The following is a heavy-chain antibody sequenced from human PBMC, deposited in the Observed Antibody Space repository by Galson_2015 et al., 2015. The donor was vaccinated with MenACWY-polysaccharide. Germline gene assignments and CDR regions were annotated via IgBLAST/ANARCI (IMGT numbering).Heavy chain of an antibody. J-gene: IGHJ5*02. D-gene: IGHD6-6*01. CDR2: ISSSSGTV. CDR1: GFIFSSYS. V-gene: IGHV3-48*02. CDR3: ARRGLYSSSSGGLDH. Sequence: SLRLSCAVSGFIFSSYSMNWVRQAPGKGLEWLSYISSSSGTVYYADSVRGRFTISRDNAKNSLYLQMNRLRDEDTAIYYCARRGLYSSSSGGLDHWGQGTLVTVSS.